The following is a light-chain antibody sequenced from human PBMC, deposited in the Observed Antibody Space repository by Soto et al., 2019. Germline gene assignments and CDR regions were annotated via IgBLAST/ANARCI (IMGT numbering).Light chain of an antibody. CDR3: QQYNNWPPLT. CDR2: GAS. V-gene: IGKV3-15*01. Sequence: DIVMTQSPATLSVSPGERATLSCRASHSISSNLAWYQQKPGQSPRLLIYGASTRATGVPARFSGSGSGTEFALTISSLQSEDFAIYYCQQYNNWPPLTFGGGTKVEIK. J-gene: IGKJ4*01. CDR1: HSISSN.